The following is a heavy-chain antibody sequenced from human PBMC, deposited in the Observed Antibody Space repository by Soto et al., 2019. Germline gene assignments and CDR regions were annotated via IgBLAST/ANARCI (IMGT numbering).Heavy chain of an antibody. V-gene: IGHV4-34*01. J-gene: IGHJ4*02. CDR2: INHSGST. CDR3: AKDTYYYSSSGYYVFDS. Sequence: PSETLSLTCAVYGGSFSGYYWSWIRQPPGKGLEWIGEINHSGSTNYNPSLKSRVTISVDTSKDTVYLQMNSLRAEDTAVYYCAKDTYYYSSSGYYVFDSWGQGTLVTVSS. D-gene: IGHD3-22*01. CDR1: GGSFSGYY.